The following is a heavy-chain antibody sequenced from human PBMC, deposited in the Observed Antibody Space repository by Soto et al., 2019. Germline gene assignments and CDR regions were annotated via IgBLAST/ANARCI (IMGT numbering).Heavy chain of an antibody. CDR1: GYRFTTYW. CDR3: VRQAYYYGSGDY. D-gene: IGHD3-10*01. Sequence: EVQLVQSGADVKKHGESLKISCKASGYRFTTYWIGWVLQMPGKGLEWMGSTYPGDSDTRYSPSFQGQVTISADRSNDTAYLEWSTLKASDTAIYYCVRQAYYYGSGDYWGQGTLVTVSS. V-gene: IGHV5-51*01. J-gene: IGHJ4*02. CDR2: TYPGDSDT.